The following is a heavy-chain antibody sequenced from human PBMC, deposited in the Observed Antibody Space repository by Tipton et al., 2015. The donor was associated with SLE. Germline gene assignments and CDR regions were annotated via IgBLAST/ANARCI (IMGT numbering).Heavy chain of an antibody. J-gene: IGHJ4*02. CDR2: IGDGRDTI. CDR1: GFTLSRYE. Sequence: SLRLSCVASGFTLSRYEMNWVRQAPGKGLEWISYIGDGRDTIKYAGSVRGRFTISRDKAKKALYLQMNSLRPEDTGVYYCAKGDSSGWSFFDYWGQGTLVTVSS. V-gene: IGHV3-48*03. CDR3: AKGDSSGWSFFDY. D-gene: IGHD6-19*01.